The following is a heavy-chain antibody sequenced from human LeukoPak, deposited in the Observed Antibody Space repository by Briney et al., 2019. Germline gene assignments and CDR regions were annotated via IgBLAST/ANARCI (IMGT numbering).Heavy chain of an antibody. D-gene: IGHD1-26*01. Sequence: SETLSLTCAVSGGSISSSSYYWGWIRQPPGKGLEWIGSIYYSGSTYYNPSLKSRATISVDTSKNQFSLKLSSVTAADTAVYYCARSLWYSGYMWGQGTLVTVSS. CDR1: GGSISSSSYY. J-gene: IGHJ4*02. CDR2: IYYSGST. CDR3: ARSLWYSGYM. V-gene: IGHV4-39*01.